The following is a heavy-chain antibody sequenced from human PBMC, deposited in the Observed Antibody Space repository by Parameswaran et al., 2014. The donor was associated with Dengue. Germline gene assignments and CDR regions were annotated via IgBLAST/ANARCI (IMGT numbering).Heavy chain of an antibody. Sequence: SWVRQAPGQGLEWMGGIIPIFGTANYAQKFQGRVTITADESTSTAYMELSSLRSEDTAVYYCARITGRNAFDIWGQGTMVTVSS. CDR3: ARITGRNAFDI. CDR2: IIPIFGTA. V-gene: IGHV1-69*01. D-gene: IGHD1-26*01. J-gene: IGHJ3*02.